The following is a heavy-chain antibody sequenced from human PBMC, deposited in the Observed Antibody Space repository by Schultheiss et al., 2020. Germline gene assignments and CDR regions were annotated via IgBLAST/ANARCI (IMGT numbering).Heavy chain of an antibody. V-gene: IGHV3-21*06. D-gene: IGHD4-11*01. CDR3: ARDLNDYSNFVGWFDP. J-gene: IGHJ5*02. Sequence: GGSLRLSCAASGFVLSSYSISWVRQSPGKGLEWVSSISRNSSYIYYEDSVKGRFTISRDNAKNSLYLQMNSLRAEDTAVYYCARDLNDYSNFVGWFDPWGQGTLVTVSS. CDR1: GFVLSSYS. CDR2: ISRNSSYI.